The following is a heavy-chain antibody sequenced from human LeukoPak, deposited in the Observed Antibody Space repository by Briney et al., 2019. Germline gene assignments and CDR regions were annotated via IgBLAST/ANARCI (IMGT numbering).Heavy chain of an antibody. D-gene: IGHD2-2*01. J-gene: IGHJ4*02. CDR2: IKWDGGST. V-gene: IGHV3-20*04. CDR1: GFTFDDHG. CDR3: AKAPSIVVVPAAIDY. Sequence: GGSLRLSCAASGFTFDDHGMSWVRQVPGKGLEWVSGIKWDGGSTGYADSVKGRFTISRDNSKNTLYLQMNSLRAEDTAVYYCAKAPSIVVVPAAIDYWGQGTLVTVSS.